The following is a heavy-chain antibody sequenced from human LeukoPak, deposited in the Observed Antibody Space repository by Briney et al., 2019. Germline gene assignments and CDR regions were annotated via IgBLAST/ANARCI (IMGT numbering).Heavy chain of an antibody. CDR1: GFTFSSYA. CDR3: AKNTYYDFWSGYQAYYFDY. V-gene: IGHV3-23*01. CDR2: ISGSGGST. J-gene: IGHJ4*02. D-gene: IGHD3-3*01. Sequence: GGSLRLSCAASGFTFSSYAMSWVRQAPGKGLEWVSAISGSGGSTYYADSVKGRFTISRDNSKNTLYLQMNSLRAEDTAVYYCAKNTYYDFWSGYQAYYFDYWGQGTLVTVSS.